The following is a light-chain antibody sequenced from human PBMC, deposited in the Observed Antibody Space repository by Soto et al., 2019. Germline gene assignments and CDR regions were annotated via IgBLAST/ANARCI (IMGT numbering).Light chain of an antibody. V-gene: IGLV2-8*01. Sequence: QSALTQPPSASGSPGQSVTISCSGTSSDVGGYDYVSWYQQHPGKAPKLMIYEVSKRPSGVPDRFFGSKSGNTASLTVSGLQAEDEADYYCSSYAGSSNFVVFGGGTKVPS. CDR2: EVS. CDR1: SSDVGGYDY. CDR3: SSYAGSSNFVV. J-gene: IGLJ2*01.